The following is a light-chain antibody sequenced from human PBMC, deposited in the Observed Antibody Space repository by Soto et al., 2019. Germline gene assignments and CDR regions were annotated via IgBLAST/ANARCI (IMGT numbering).Light chain of an antibody. V-gene: IGKV3-20*01. CDR2: GPS. CDR3: QQYLTSPKT. J-gene: IGKJ1*01. Sequence: EIVFTQSPGTLSLSPGERATLSCRASQSLSSNYLAWYQQKPGQAPRLVIYGPSRRATGIPDRFSGSGSGTDFTLTISRLEPEDFAVYYCQQYLTSPKTFGQGTKVDIK. CDR1: QSLSSNY.